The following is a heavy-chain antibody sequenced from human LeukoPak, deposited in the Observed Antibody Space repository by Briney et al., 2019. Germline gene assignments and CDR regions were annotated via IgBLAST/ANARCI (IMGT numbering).Heavy chain of an antibody. D-gene: IGHD3-22*01. CDR3: ARGVARSYYYDPKDEIIDY. J-gene: IGHJ4*02. CDR2: ISSSSSYI. CDR1: GFTFSSYT. V-gene: IGHV3-21*01. Sequence: GGSLRLSCTASGFTFSSYTMNWVRQAPGKGLEWISSISSSSSYIYYADSVKGRFTISRDNAKNSLYLQMNSLRAEDTAVYYCARGVARSYYYDPKDEIIDYWGQGTLVTVSS.